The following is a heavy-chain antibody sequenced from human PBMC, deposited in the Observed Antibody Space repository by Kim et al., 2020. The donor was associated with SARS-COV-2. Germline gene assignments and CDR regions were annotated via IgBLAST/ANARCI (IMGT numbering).Heavy chain of an antibody. CDR3: ARGGYDDSRGYDYFDY. Sequence: GECRFTISRDNTKNTLYLKMNGLRGEDTAVYYCARGGYDDSRGYDYFDYWGQGTLVTVSS. D-gene: IGHD3-22*01. V-gene: IGHV3-30*04. J-gene: IGHJ4*02.